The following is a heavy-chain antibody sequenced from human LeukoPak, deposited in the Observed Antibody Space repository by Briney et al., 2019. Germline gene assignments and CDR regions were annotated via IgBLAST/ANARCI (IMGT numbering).Heavy chain of an antibody. CDR3: ARDYDYVWGSYRKRKYYFDY. CDR1: GGSFSVYY. Sequence: SETLSLTCAVYGGSFSVYYWSWIRQPPGKGLEWIGEINHSGSTNYNPSLKSRVTISVDTPKNQFSLKLSSVTAADTAVYYCARDYDYVWGSYRKRKYYFDYWGQGTLVTVSS. CDR2: INHSGST. D-gene: IGHD3-16*02. J-gene: IGHJ4*02. V-gene: IGHV4-34*01.